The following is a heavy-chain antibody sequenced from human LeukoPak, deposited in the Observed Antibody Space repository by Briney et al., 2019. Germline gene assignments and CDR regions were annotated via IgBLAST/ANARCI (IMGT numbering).Heavy chain of an antibody. CDR3: ARDAQRGFDYSNSLEY. V-gene: IGHV3-33*01. D-gene: IGHD4-11*01. J-gene: IGHJ4*02. CDR2: IWSDGTNQ. CDR1: KFTFSHYG. Sequence: PGTSLRLCCAASKFTFSHYGMHWVRQAPGKGLRWVAVIWSDGTNQYYADSVKGRFTISRDNFNNMVYLQMNSLRVDDTGVYYCARDAQRGFDYSNSLEYWGQGALVTVSS.